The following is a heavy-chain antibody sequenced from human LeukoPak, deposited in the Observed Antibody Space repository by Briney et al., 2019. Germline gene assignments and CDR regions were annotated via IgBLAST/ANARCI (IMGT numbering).Heavy chain of an antibody. V-gene: IGHV4-34*01. D-gene: IGHD5-12*01. J-gene: IGHJ4*02. CDR2: INHSGST. Sequence: SETLSLTCAVYGGSFSGYYWSWIRQPPGKGLEWIGEINHSGSTNYNPSLKSRVTISVDTSKNQFSLKLRSVTAADTAVYYCARLRGYSGSDYWGQGTLVTVSS. CDR3: ARLRGYSGSDY. CDR1: GGSFSGYY.